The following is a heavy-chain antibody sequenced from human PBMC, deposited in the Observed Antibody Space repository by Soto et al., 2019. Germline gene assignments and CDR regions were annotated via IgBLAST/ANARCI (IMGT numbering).Heavy chain of an antibody. J-gene: IGHJ4*02. Sequence: GGSLRLSCAASGFTFSSYWMSWVRQAPGKGLEWVANIKQDGSEKYYVDSVKGRFTISRDNAKNTLYLQMNSLRAEDTAVYYCTSDTFGARDSWGQGTLVTVSS. CDR2: IKQDGSEK. CDR3: TSDTFGARDS. D-gene: IGHD2-15*01. V-gene: IGHV3-7*01. CDR1: GFTFSSYW.